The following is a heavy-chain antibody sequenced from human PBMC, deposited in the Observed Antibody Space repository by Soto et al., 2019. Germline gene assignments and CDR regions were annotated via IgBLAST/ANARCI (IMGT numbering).Heavy chain of an antibody. J-gene: IGHJ3*02. CDR2: IKSKTDGGTT. CDR1: GFTFSNAW. V-gene: IGHV3-15*07. CDR3: STGDCSGGSCYGAFDI. D-gene: IGHD2-15*01. Sequence: EVQLVESGGGLVKPGGSLRLSCAASGFTFSNAWMNWVRQAPGKGLEWVGRIKSKTDGGTTDYAAPVKGRFTISRDDSKNTLYLQMNSLKTEDTAVYYCSTGDCSGGSCYGAFDIWGQGTMVTVSS.